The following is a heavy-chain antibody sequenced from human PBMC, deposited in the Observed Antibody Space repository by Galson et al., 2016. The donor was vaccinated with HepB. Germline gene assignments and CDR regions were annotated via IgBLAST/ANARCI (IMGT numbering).Heavy chain of an antibody. V-gene: IGHV3-23*01. D-gene: IGHD3-10*01. J-gene: IGHJ5*02. Sequence: SATDNNKYYADSVKGRLTISRDNSNNTLYLQMTFVKAADTAVYFCAKDFTGRQFGSGTFYRWFDPWGQGTLVTVSS. CDR3: AKDFTGRQFGSGTFYRWFDP. CDR2: SATDNNK.